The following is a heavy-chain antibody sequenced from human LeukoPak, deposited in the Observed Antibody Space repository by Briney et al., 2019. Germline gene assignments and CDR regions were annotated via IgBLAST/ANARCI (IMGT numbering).Heavy chain of an antibody. D-gene: IGHD1-20*01. J-gene: IGHJ5*01. CDR3: VRVMPPTITVGGWFDS. CDR2: VVPFFGSP. CDR1: GDTFTNYA. V-gene: IGHV1-69*13. Sequence: GASVKVSCKVSGDTFTNYAFKWVRQAPGQGLEWMGGVVPFFGSPNSAQKFQGRVTFTADESARTVYMELISLRPDDTATYYCVRVMPPTITVGGWFDSWGQGTPVVVSS.